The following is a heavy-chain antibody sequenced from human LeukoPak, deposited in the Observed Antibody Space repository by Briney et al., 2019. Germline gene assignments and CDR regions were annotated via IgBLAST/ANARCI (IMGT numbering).Heavy chain of an antibody. V-gene: IGHV3-33*01. Sequence: GGSLRLSCAASGFTFNTYGMNWVRQAPGKGLEWVAVIWYDGSNKYYADTVKGRFTISRDNAKNTLYLRMNSLRAEDTAVYYCTRAVSVNWGQGILVTVSS. CDR2: IWYDGSNK. J-gene: IGHJ4*02. CDR3: TRAVSVN. CDR1: GFTFNTYG. D-gene: IGHD1-14*01.